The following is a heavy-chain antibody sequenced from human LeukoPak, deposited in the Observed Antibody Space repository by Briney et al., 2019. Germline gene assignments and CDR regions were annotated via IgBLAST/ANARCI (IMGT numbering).Heavy chain of an antibody. CDR3: ARRGVRTKPAASYYFDY. CDR1: GGSISSSSYY. V-gene: IGHV4-39*01. Sequence: SETLSLTCTVSGGSISSSSYYWGWIRQPPGKGLEWIGSIYYSGSTYYNPSLKSRVTISVDTSKNQFSLNLSSVTAADTAVYYCARRGVRTKPAASYYFDYWGQGTLVTVSS. CDR2: IYYSGST. D-gene: IGHD2-2*01. J-gene: IGHJ4*02.